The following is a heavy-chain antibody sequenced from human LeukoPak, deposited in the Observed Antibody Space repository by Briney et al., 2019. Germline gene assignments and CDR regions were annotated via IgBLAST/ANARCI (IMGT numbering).Heavy chain of an antibody. V-gene: IGHV4-34*01. CDR1: GGSFSAYY. CDR3: ARDDFWSGYNY. D-gene: IGHD3-3*01. Sequence: SETLSLNCAVYGGSFSAYYWSWVRQPPGKGLEWIGEINHSGSTNYNPSLKSRVTMSVDTSKNQFSLKLSSVTAADTAVYYCARDDFWSGYNYWGQGTLVTVSS. J-gene: IGHJ4*02. CDR2: INHSGST.